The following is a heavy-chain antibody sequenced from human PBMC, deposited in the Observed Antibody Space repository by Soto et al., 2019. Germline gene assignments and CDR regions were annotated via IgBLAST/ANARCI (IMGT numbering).Heavy chain of an antibody. CDR1: GYTFTGYY. CDR2: INPNSGGT. Sequence: GASVKVSCKASGYTFTGYYMHWVRQAPGQGLEWMGWINPNSGGTNYAQKFQGWVTMTRDTSISTAYMELSRLRSDDTAVYYCARGVVVVPAAPYYYYYYMDVWGKGTTVTVSS. J-gene: IGHJ6*03. V-gene: IGHV1-2*04. D-gene: IGHD2-2*01. CDR3: ARGVVVVPAAPYYYYYYMDV.